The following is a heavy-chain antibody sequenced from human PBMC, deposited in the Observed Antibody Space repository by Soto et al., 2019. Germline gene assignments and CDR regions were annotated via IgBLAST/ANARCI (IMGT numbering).Heavy chain of an antibody. Sequence: GGSLRLSCTVSGFAFNNYGINWVRQAPGKGLEWVSSISKSDYTYYSDSVKGRFTISRDNAKNSVSLQMNTLRVEDTAVYYCAREDSIIIPSVSDFWGQGTLVTVS. J-gene: IGHJ4*02. V-gene: IGHV3-21*01. D-gene: IGHD3-22*01. CDR1: GFAFNNYG. CDR2: ISKSDYT. CDR3: AREDSIIIPSVSDF.